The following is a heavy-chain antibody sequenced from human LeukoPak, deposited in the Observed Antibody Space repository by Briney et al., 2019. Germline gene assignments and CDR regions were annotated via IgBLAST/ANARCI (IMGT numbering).Heavy chain of an antibody. Sequence: SETLSLTCAVYGGSFSGYYWSWIRQPPGKGLEWIGEINHSGSTNYNPSLKSRVTISVDTSKNQFSLKLSSVTAADTAVYYCARVPGRAFSYSYGYWVFDYWGQGTLVTVSS. CDR3: ARVPGRAFSYSYGYWVFDY. D-gene: IGHD5-18*01. J-gene: IGHJ4*02. V-gene: IGHV4-34*01. CDR1: GGSFSGYY. CDR2: INHSGST.